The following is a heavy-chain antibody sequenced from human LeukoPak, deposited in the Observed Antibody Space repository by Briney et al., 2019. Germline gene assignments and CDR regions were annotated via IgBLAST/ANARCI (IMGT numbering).Heavy chain of an antibody. Sequence: GGSLRLSCAASGFSFSSYSMIWVRQAPGKGLECFSYISSSGTTTYYAPSVKGPFTISRDNAKGSRYLQMNSRRAEDAGVYYCARDRLGDYWGQGTLVTVSS. D-gene: IGHD3-22*01. CDR1: GFSFSSYS. V-gene: IGHV3-48*01. CDR3: ARDRLGDY. CDR2: ISSSGTTT. J-gene: IGHJ4*02.